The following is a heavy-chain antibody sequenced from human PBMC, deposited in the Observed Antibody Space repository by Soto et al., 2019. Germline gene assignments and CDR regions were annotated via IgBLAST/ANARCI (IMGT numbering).Heavy chain of an antibody. CDR3: ARVDYSGSPSGP. CDR2: ISAYNGNT. V-gene: IGHV1-18*01. D-gene: IGHD1-26*01. CDR1: GYTFTSYG. J-gene: IGHJ5*02. Sequence: ASVKVSCKASGYTFTSYGISWVRHAPGQGLEWMGWISAYNGNTNYAQKLQGRVTMTTDTSTSTAYMELRSLRSDDTAVYYCARVDYSGSPSGPWGQGTLVTSPQ.